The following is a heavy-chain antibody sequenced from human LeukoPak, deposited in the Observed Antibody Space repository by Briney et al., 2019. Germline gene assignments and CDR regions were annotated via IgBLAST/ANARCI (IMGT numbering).Heavy chain of an antibody. CDR2: IYYSGST. Sequence: PSQTLSLTCTVSGGSISSGGYYWSWIRQHPGKGLEWIGYIYYSGSTYYNPSLKSRVTISVDTSKNQFSLKLSSVTAADTAVYYCARLNYDSSGYPSIDYWGQGTLVTVSS. D-gene: IGHD3-22*01. V-gene: IGHV4-31*03. CDR1: GGSISSGGYY. J-gene: IGHJ4*02. CDR3: ARLNYDSSGYPSIDY.